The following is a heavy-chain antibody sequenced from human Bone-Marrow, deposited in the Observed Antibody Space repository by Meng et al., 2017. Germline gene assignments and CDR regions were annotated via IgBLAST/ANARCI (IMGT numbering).Heavy chain of an antibody. CDR3: ARDVAGRGGY. Sequence: GESLKISCAASGFTFSSYWMHWVRQTPGKGLVWVSRINTDGTTTTYADSVKGRFTISRDNAKNTLYLQMNSLRGEDTAVYYCARDVAGRGGYWGQGTRVTVSS. CDR1: GFTFSSYW. V-gene: IGHV3-74*01. D-gene: IGHD1-26*01. J-gene: IGHJ4*02. CDR2: INTDGTTT.